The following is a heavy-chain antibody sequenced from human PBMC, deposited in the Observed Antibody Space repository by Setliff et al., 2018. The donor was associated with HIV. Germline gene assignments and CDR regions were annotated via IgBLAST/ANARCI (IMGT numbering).Heavy chain of an antibody. V-gene: IGHV3-30-3*01. CDR1: GFTFSTYA. J-gene: IGHJ4*02. D-gene: IGHD3-22*01. CDR3: ARETMYDSRGYLSHYFDY. Sequence: GGSLRLSCAASGFTFSTYAMHWVRQAPGKGLEWVSVISYDGSNKYYADSVKGRFTISRDNSKNTLYLQMNSLRVEDTAVYYCARETMYDSRGYLSHYFDYWGQGTPVTVS. CDR2: ISYDGSNK.